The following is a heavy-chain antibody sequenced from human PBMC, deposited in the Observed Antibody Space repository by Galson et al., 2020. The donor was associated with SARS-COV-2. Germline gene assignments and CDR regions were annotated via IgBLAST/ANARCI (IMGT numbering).Heavy chain of an antibody. D-gene: IGHD1-26*01. J-gene: IGHJ4*02. V-gene: IGHV4-39*01. CDR1: GGSISSSSYY. Sequence: ASETLSLTCTVSGGSISSSSYYWGWIRQPPGKGLEWIGSIYYSGSTYYNPSLKSRVTISVDTSKNQFSLKLSSVTAADTAVYYCARSFSGSYYFDYWGQGTLVTVSS. CDR3: ARSFSGSYYFDY. CDR2: IYYSGST.